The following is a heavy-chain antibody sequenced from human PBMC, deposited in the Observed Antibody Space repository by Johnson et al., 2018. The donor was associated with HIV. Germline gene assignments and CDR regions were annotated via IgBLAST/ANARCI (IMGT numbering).Heavy chain of an antibody. Sequence: VQLVESGGGVVQPGRSLRLSCAASGFTFSTYVIHWVRQAPGKGLEYVSGISSKGGSTYYANSVKGRFTISRDNSKNTLYLQMGSLRAEDTAVYYCAKDLRVYTCDAFDIWGQGTMVTVSS. CDR3: AKDLRVYTCDAFDI. CDR2: ISSKGGST. J-gene: IGHJ3*02. CDR1: GFTFSTYV. V-gene: IGHV3-64*01. D-gene: IGHD5/OR15-5a*01.